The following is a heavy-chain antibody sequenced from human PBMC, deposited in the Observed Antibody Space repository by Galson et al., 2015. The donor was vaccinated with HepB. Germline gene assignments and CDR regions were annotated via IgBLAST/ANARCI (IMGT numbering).Heavy chain of an antibody. V-gene: IGHV3-30*18. Sequence: SLRLSCAASGFTFSSYGMHWVRQAPGKGLEWVAVISYDGSNKYYADSVKGRFTISRDNSKNTLYLQMNSLRAEDTAVYYCAKEPGGPLRYFDWLTGENAFDIWGQGTMVTVSS. CDR3: AKEPGGPLRYFDWLTGENAFDI. J-gene: IGHJ3*02. D-gene: IGHD3-9*01. CDR1: GFTFSSYG. CDR2: ISYDGSNK.